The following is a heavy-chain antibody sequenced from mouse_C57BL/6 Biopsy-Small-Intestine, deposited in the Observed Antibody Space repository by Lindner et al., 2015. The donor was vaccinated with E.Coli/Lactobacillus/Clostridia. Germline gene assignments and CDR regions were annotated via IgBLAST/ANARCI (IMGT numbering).Heavy chain of an antibody. CDR2: INPGSGGT. Sequence: VQLQESGAELVRPGTSVKVSCKASGYAFTNYLIEWVKQRPGQGLEWIGVINPGSGGTNYNEKFKGKATLTADKSSSTAYMQLSSLTSEDSAVYFCARNRTYAVDYWGQGTSVTVSS. V-gene: IGHV1-54*01. CDR3: ARNRTYAVDY. CDR1: GYAFTNYL. J-gene: IGHJ4*01.